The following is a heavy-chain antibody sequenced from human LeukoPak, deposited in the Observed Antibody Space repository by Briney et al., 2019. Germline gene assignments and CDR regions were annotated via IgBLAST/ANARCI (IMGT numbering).Heavy chain of an antibody. CDR1: GGSISSYY. CDR3: AGGYFDWSAYYYYMDV. Sequence: SETLSLTCTVSGGSISSYYWSWIRQPPGKGLEWIGYIYYSGSTNYNPSLKSRVTISVDASKNQFSLKLSSVTAADTAVYYCAGGYFDWSAYYYYMDVWGKGTTVTVSS. V-gene: IGHV4-59*01. D-gene: IGHD3-9*01. J-gene: IGHJ6*03. CDR2: IYYSGST.